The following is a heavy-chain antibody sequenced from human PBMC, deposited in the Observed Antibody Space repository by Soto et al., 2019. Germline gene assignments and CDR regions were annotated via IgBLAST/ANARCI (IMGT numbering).Heavy chain of an antibody. J-gene: IGHJ4*02. V-gene: IGHV4-39*01. CDR2: IYYRGNA. CDR1: DDSINSDKYY. D-gene: IGHD3-9*01. CDR3: ARLEGLATISYYFDF. Sequence: LQLQESGPGLVKPSETLSLTCSVSDDSINSDKYYCGWIRQPPGKGLEWIGSIYYRGNAYYNPSLQTRGTISLDKSRSQFSLKLNSVTAADSAVYFCARLEGLATISYYFDFWGPGALVTVAS.